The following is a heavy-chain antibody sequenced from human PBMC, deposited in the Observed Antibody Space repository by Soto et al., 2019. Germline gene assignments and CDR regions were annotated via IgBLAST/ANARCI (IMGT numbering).Heavy chain of an antibody. J-gene: IGHJ4*02. CDR1: RFSFSGYA. CDR3: ATGRISGGYCHGGSCYEDDY. V-gene: IGHV3-23*01. Sequence: EVKLLESGGGLVQPGGSLRLSCAASRFSFSGYAMTWVRQAPGKGLEWVSAITTGGSTSYADSVKGRFSISRDNSNNMLYLQMNSLRADDTAVYYCATGRISGGYCHGGSCYEDDYWGQGTLVTVSS. D-gene: IGHD2-15*01. CDR2: ITTGGST.